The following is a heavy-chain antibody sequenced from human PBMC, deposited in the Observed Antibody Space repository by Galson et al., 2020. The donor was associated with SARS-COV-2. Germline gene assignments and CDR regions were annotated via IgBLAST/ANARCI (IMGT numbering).Heavy chain of an antibody. V-gene: IGHV4-39*07. Sequence: SQTLSLTCTVSGVSIDNSRFYWGWIRQPPGKGLEWIGSISYNGATYYKPSLKSRVTVSVDTSKNQFSLKLNSVTAADTGVYYCAREAGNSWYFDYWAPGTLVTVSS. CDR3: AREAGNSWYFDY. D-gene: IGHD6-13*01. CDR1: GVSIDNSRFY. J-gene: IGHJ4*02. CDR2: ISYNGAT.